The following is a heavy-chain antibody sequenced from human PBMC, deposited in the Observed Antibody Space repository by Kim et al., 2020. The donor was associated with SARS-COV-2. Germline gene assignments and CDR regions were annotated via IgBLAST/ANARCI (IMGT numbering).Heavy chain of an antibody. CDR3: ARGLWFRELYDYYYMDV. Sequence: GGSLRLSCAASGFTFSSYGMHWVRQAPGKGLEWVAVISYDGSNKYYADSVKGRFTISRDNSKNTLYLQMNSLRAEDTAVYYCARGLWFRELYDYYYMDVWGKGTTVTVSS. J-gene: IGHJ6*03. D-gene: IGHD3-10*01. V-gene: IGHV3-30*03. CDR2: ISYDGSNK. CDR1: GFTFSSYG.